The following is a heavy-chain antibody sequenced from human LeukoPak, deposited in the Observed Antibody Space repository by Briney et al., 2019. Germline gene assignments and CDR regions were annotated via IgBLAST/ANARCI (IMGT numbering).Heavy chain of an antibody. Sequence: GGSLRLSCAASGFXFSTYWIHWVRQAPGKGLVWVSRINSDGRSTSYADSVKGRFTISRDNAKNTLYLQMNSLRAEDTAVYYCARRYYDSSGYDFYFDYWGQGTLVTVSS. D-gene: IGHD3-22*01. V-gene: IGHV3-74*01. CDR2: INSDGRST. CDR1: GFXFSTYW. J-gene: IGHJ4*02. CDR3: ARRYYDSSGYDFYFDY.